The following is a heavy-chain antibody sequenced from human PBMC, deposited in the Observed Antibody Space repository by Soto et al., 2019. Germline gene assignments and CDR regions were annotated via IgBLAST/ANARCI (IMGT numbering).Heavy chain of an antibody. Sequence: ASETLSLTCAVSGYSISSGYYWGWTRQSPGKGLEWIGSIYHRGSTYYNPSLKSRVTISLDTSKNQFSLRLTSVTAADTAVYYCVRGGDTMVRGVIIFCYFGMDVWGQGTTVTVSS. CDR3: VRGGDTMVRGVIIFCYFGMDV. CDR2: IYHRGST. V-gene: IGHV4-38-2*01. D-gene: IGHD3-10*01. J-gene: IGHJ6*02. CDR1: GYSISSGYY.